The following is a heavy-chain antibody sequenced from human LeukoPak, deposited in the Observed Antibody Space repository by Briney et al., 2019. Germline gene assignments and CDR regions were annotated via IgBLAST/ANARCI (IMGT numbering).Heavy chain of an antibody. V-gene: IGHV1-69*05. CDR2: IIPIFGTA. CDR3: ARGAAAGIKGSYYFDY. CDR1: GGTFSSYA. J-gene: IGHJ4*02. Sequence: GASVKVSCKASGGTFSSYAISWVRQAPGQGLEWMGGIIPIFGTANYAQKFQGRVTITTDESTSTAYMELSSLRSEDTAVYYCARGAAAGIKGSYYFDYWGQGTLVTVSS. D-gene: IGHD6-13*01.